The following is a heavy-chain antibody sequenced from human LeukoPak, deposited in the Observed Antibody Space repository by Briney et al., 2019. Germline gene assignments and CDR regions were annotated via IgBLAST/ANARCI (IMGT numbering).Heavy chain of an antibody. V-gene: IGHV1-2*06. CDR2: INPNSGGT. J-gene: IGHJ4*02. D-gene: IGHD1-26*01. CDR3: ARDNGLGATVGDY. Sequence: ASVKVSCKAARHTFTDYYIHWVRQAPGQGLEWMGRINPNSGGTKYAQNFQGRVTMTRDTSISTAYMELSRLRSDDTAVYYCARDNGLGATVGDYWGQGTLVTVSS. CDR1: RHTFTDYY.